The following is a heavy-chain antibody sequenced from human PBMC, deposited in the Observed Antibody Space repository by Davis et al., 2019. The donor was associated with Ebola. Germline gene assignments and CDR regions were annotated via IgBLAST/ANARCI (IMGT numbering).Heavy chain of an antibody. J-gene: IGHJ4*02. Sequence: GESLKISCKGSGYSFTSYWISWVRQMPGKGLEWMGIIYPGDSDARYSPSFQGHVTFSAEKSISTAYLQWRGLKASDTAVYYCARQESLYGWSDHWGQGTLVTVSS. D-gene: IGHD3-10*01. CDR2: IYPGDSDA. CDR3: ARQESLYGWSDH. V-gene: IGHV5-51*01. CDR1: GYSFTSYW.